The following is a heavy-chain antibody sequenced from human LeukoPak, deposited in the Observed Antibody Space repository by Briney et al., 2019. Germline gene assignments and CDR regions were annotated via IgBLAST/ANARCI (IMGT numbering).Heavy chain of an antibody. Sequence: GGSLRLSCAASGFTFSSYEMNWVRQAPGEGLEWVSYISSSGSTIYYADSVKGRFTISRDNAKNSLYLQMNSLRAEDMAVYYCASKQQLVQLGYYGMDVWGQGTTVTVSS. CDR1: GFTFSSYE. CDR3: ASKQQLVQLGYYGMDV. J-gene: IGHJ6*02. D-gene: IGHD6-13*01. CDR2: ISSSGSTI. V-gene: IGHV3-48*03.